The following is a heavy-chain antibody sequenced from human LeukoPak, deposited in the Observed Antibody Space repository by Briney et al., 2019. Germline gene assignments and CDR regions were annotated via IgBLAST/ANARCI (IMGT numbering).Heavy chain of an antibody. CDR3: ARSSGWQYYFDY. J-gene: IGHJ4*02. Sequence: GGSLRLSCAASGFTFSNCNMNWVRQAPGKGLEWVSSISSSSSYIYYADSVKGRFTISRDNAKNSLYLQMNSLRAEDTAVYYCARSSGWQYYFDYWGQGTLVTVSS. CDR1: GFTFSNCN. D-gene: IGHD6-19*01. V-gene: IGHV3-21*01. CDR2: ISSSSSYI.